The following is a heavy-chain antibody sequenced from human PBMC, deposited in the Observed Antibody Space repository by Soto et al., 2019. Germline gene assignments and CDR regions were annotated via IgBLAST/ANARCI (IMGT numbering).Heavy chain of an antibody. CDR2: IYYSGNT. CDR1: GGSISSSSYY. V-gene: IGHV4-39*01. Sequence: PSETLSLTCTVSGGSISSSSYYWGWIRQTPGKGLEWIGSIYYSGNTYYNPSLKSRVTISVDTSKNQFSLKLSSVTAADTAVYYCASGLEVYYFDYWGQGTLVTVSS. D-gene: IGHD1-20*01. J-gene: IGHJ4*02. CDR3: ASGLEVYYFDY.